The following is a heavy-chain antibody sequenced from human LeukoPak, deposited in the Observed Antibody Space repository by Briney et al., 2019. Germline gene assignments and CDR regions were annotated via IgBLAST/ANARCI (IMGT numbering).Heavy chain of an antibody. J-gene: IGHJ5*02. Sequence: ASVKVSCKASGYTFTSYYMHWVRQAPGQGLEWMGIINPSGGSTSYAQKFQGRVTMTRDTSTSTVYMELSSLRSEGTAVYYCARAADLRYFDWLLASGWFDPWGQGTLVNVSS. CDR3: ARAADLRYFDWLLASGWFDP. CDR1: GYTFTSYY. D-gene: IGHD3-9*01. CDR2: INPSGGST. V-gene: IGHV1-46*01.